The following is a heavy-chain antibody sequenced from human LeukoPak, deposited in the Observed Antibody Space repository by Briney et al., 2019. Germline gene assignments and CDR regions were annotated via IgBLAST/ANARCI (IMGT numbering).Heavy chain of an antibody. J-gene: IGHJ1*01. CDR1: GFTVGTNY. V-gene: IGHV3-66*01. CDR3: ARDKPDAAGSSAWYWAA. CDR2: IYSGDNT. D-gene: IGHD2-8*02. Sequence: GGSLRLSCTGSGFTVGTNYMSWVRQAPGKGLKWVSIIYSGDNTYYVDSVKGRFTISRDNARSTVFLQMNSLRVEDTAVYYCARDKPDAAGSSAWYWAAWGQGTLVIVSS.